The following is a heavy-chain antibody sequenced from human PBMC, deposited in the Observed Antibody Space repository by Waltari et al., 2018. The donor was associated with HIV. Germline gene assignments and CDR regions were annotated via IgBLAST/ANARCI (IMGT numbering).Heavy chain of an antibody. CDR1: GASVSDDYY. Sequence: QVQLQESGPGLVKPSETLSLTCEVSGASVSDDYYWTWIRQSPAEGLEFIGHVDYSGTTNYNPSLKTRVTISLDTSEKQFSLKLRSVTVADTAIYFCASLRIRATSTRLDFWGQGARVTVSS. D-gene: IGHD3-3*02. CDR3: ASLRIRATSTRLDF. V-gene: IGHV4-61*08. CDR2: VDYSGTT. J-gene: IGHJ4*02.